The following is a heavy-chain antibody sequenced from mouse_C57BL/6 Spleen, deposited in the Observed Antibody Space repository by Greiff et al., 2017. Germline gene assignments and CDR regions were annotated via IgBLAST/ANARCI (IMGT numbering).Heavy chain of an antibody. Sequence: QVQLQQPGAELVRPGSSVKLSCKASGYTFTSYWMDWVKQRPGQGLEWIGNIYPSDSETHYNQKFKDKATLTVDKSSSTAYMQLSSLTSEDSAVYYCAREDGSSYYYWGQGTTLTVSS. D-gene: IGHD1-1*01. J-gene: IGHJ2*01. CDR3: AREDGSSYYY. CDR2: IYPSDSET. CDR1: GYTFTSYW. V-gene: IGHV1-61*01.